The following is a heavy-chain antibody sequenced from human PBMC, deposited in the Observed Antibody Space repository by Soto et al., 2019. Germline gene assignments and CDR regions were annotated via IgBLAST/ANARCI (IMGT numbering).Heavy chain of an antibody. CDR2: ISSSSSTI. D-gene: IGHD3-22*01. CDR3: ARETYDSSGYYYVPPDY. Sequence: VGSLRLSCAASGFTFSSYSMNWVRQAPGKGLEWVSYISSSSSTIYYADSVKGRFTISRDNAKNSLYLQMNSLRDEDTAVYYCARETYDSSGYYYVPPDYWGQGTLVTVSS. V-gene: IGHV3-48*02. CDR1: GFTFSSYS. J-gene: IGHJ4*02.